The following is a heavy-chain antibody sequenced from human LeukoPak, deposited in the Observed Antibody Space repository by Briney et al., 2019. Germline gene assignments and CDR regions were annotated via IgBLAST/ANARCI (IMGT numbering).Heavy chain of an antibody. V-gene: IGHV3-21*01. CDR2: ISRGSDHI. D-gene: IGHD3-22*01. CDR1: GFTFCSYA. Sequence: GGSLRLSCAASGFTFCSYAMNWVRQAPGKGLEWVSSISRGSDHIFYADSMKGRFTISRDNAKNSLYLQMNSLGAEDTAVYYCARPYDTRGYFPDYWGLGTLVTVSS. CDR3: ARPYDTRGYFPDY. J-gene: IGHJ4*02.